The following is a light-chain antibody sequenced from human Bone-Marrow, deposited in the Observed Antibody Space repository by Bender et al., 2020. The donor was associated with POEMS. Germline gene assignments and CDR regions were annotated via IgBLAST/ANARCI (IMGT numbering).Light chain of an antibody. V-gene: IGLV2-14*01. Sequence: QSALTQPASVSGSPGQSITISCTAISSLYNYVAWYQQHPAKAPKHIIYDVTNRPSGVSNRFAGSKAGNTASLTISGLQAKDEADYYCSSYTSSSTWLFGGGTKLTVL. CDR2: DVT. CDR3: SSYTSSSTWL. J-gene: IGLJ3*02. CDR1: SSLYNY.